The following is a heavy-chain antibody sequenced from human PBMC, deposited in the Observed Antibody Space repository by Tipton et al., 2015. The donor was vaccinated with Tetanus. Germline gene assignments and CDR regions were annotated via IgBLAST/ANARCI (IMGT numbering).Heavy chain of an antibody. Sequence: LRLSCTVSGGSISSYYWSWIRQPAGKGLEWIGQIHSSGSTNYIPSLKSRVTISLDTSKNQFSLRLTSVTAADTAVYYCARDIEEVGATKYFDYWGQGTLVTVSS. J-gene: IGHJ4*02. D-gene: IGHD1-26*01. V-gene: IGHV4-4*07. CDR3: ARDIEEVGATKYFDY. CDR2: IHSSGST. CDR1: GGSISSYY.